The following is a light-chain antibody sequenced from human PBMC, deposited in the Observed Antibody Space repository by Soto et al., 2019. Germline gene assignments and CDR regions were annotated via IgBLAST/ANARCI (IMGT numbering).Light chain of an antibody. CDR3: QQLNSYPYT. CDR2: AAS. J-gene: IGKJ2*01. CDR1: QGISSY. V-gene: IGKV1-9*01. Sequence: DIQLTQSPSFLSASVGDRVTITCRASQGISSYLAWYQQKPGKAPKLLIYAASTLQSGVPSRFSDSGSGTEVTLTISSLQPEDFATYYCQQLNSYPYTFGQGTKLEIK.